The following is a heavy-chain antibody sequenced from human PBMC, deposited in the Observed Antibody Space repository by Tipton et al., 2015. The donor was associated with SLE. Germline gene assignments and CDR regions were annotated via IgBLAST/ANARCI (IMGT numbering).Heavy chain of an antibody. CDR1: GFTFSSYE. D-gene: IGHD3/OR15-3a*01. V-gene: IGHV3-48*03. CDR3: TNMDI. Sequence: SLRLSCAASGFTFSSYEMNWVRQAPGKGLEWVSSISSSGSTIYYADSVKGRFTISRDNAWSSLYLQMDSLRDDDTAVYYCTNMDIWGQGTLVTVSS. J-gene: IGHJ4*02. CDR2: ISSSGSTI.